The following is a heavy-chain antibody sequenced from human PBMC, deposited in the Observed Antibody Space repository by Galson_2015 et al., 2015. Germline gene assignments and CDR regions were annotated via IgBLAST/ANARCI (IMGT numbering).Heavy chain of an antibody. D-gene: IGHD6-13*01. J-gene: IGHJ4*02. CDR3: ARQAVGGGSSWGFDY. CDR1: Y. Sequence: YWSWIRQPPGKGLEWIGYIYYSGSTYYNPSLRSRVTISVDTSKNQFSLKLSSVTAADTAVYYCARQAVGGGSSWGFDYWGRGTL. CDR2: IYYSGST. V-gene: IGHV4-30-4*01.